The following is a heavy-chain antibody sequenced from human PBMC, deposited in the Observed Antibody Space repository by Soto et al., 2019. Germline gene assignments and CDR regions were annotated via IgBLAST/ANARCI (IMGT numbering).Heavy chain of an antibody. CDR2: TRNKANSYTT. D-gene: IGHD5-18*01. V-gene: IGHV3-72*01. CDR1: GFTFSDHY. J-gene: IGHJ6*02. CDR3: ARGYSYGLYYYYGMDV. Sequence: DWTGGSLRLSCAASGFTFSDHYMDWVRQAPGKGLEWVGRTRNKANSYTTEYAASVKGRFTISRDDSKNSLYLQMNSLKTEDTAVYYCARGYSYGLYYYYGMDVWGQGTTVTVSS.